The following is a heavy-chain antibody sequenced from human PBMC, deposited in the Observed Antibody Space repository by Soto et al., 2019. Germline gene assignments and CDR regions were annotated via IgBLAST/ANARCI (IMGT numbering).Heavy chain of an antibody. V-gene: IGHV4-4*02. J-gene: IGHJ3*01. CDR1: SGSIFTTNW. D-gene: IGHD3-16*01. Sequence: QVQLQESGPGLVKPSGTLSLTCAASSGSIFTTNWWSWVRQSPGRGLQWIGDIYHSGSPKYNPSLKSRVSRSIDKSKDRLFLNLTSVTAADTAVYYCARKPDVATAKVGGGYVFDVWGQGTMVTVSS. CDR2: IYHSGSP. CDR3: ARKPDVATAKVGGGYVFDV.